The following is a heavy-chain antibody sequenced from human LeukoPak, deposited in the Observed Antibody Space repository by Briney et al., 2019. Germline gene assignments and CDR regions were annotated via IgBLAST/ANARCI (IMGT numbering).Heavy chain of an antibody. V-gene: IGHV1-46*01. Sequence: ASVKVSCEASGYTFTSYYMHWVRQAPGQGLEWMGIINPSGGSTSYAQKFQGRVTMTRDTSTSTVYMELSSLRSEDTAVYYCARDADTAMVTLSNYYYGMDVWGKGTTVTVSS. D-gene: IGHD5-18*01. CDR3: ARDADTAMVTLSNYYYGMDV. CDR2: INPSGGST. CDR1: GYTFTSYY. J-gene: IGHJ6*04.